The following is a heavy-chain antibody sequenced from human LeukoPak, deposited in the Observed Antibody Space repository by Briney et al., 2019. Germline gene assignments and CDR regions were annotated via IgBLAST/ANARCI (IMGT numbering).Heavy chain of an antibody. CDR1: GFTFSSYG. CDR2: IRYEGSNK. J-gene: IGHJ3*02. CDR3: AQSDIGWGLQNAFDI. D-gene: IGHD6-19*01. Sequence: GGSLRLSCAASGFTFSSYGMHWVPEAPGKGLEWVTFIRYEGSNKYYADSVKGRFTISRDNSKNTLYLHRNSLRAEDTPVFYVAQSDIGWGLQNAFDISGQGTMVTV. V-gene: IGHV3-30*02.